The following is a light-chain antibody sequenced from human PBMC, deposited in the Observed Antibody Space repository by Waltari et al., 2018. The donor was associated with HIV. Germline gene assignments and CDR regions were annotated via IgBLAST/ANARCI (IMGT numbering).Light chain of an antibody. CDR3: QQFNFWPRT. V-gene: IGKV3-15*01. J-gene: IGKJ1*01. Sequence: EIVMTQFPVTLSVSQGDRATLSCRASQSVGKFFAWYQQRPGQAPRLLMHGVSNRAAGVPARFVGSGSGTEVNLTISSLQSDDSAVYFCQQFNFWPRTFGQGTKVEV. CDR2: GVS. CDR1: QSVGKF.